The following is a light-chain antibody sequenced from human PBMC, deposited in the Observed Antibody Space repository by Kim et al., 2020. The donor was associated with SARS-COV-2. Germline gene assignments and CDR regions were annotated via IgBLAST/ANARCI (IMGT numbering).Light chain of an antibody. CDR1: SSDVGGYNY. J-gene: IGLJ1*01. CDR2: DVS. Sequence: QSVTISCTGTSSDVGGYNYVSWYQQHPGQAPKLMIYDVSKRPSGVPDRFSGSKSGNTASLTISGLQAEDEADYYCCSYAGSYTLYVFGTGTKVTVL. V-gene: IGLV2-11*01. CDR3: CSYAGSYTLYV.